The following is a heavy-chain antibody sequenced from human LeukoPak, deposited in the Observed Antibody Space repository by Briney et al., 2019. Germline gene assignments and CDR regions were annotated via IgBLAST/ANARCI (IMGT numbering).Heavy chain of an antibody. CDR2: ISGSGDIT. CDR1: GFTFSSYA. D-gene: IGHD6-13*01. V-gene: IGHV3-23*01. Sequence: GGSLRLSCAASGFTFSSYAVSWVRQAPGKGLEWVSAISGSGDITYYADSVKGRFTISRDNSKNTLYLQMNSLRAEDTAVYYCAKGMSTSWRTFDYWGQGTLITVSS. CDR3: AKGMSTSWRTFDY. J-gene: IGHJ4*02.